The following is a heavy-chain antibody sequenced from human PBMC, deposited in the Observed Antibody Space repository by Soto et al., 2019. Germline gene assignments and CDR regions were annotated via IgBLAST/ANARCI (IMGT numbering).Heavy chain of an antibody. Sequence: GGSLRLSCAASGLTFSSYWIHWVRQAPGKGLVWVSRISTDGSVTTYADSVKGRLTISRDNSKNTLYLQMNSLRNEDTAVYYCSKYTYYYDSTGYYVFDDWGQGTLVTVSS. CDR3: SKYTYYYDSTGYYVFDD. J-gene: IGHJ4*02. CDR1: GLTFSSYW. CDR2: ISTDGSVT. V-gene: IGHV3-74*01. D-gene: IGHD3-22*01.